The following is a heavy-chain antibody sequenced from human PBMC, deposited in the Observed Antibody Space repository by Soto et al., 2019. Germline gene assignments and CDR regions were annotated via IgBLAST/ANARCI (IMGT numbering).Heavy chain of an antibody. V-gene: IGHV3-30*18. CDR2: ISYDGSEK. Sequence: QVQLVESGGGVVQPGRSLRLSCAASAFTFSTYGMHWVRQAPGKGLEWVARISYDGSEKVYADSVKGRFTISRDNSKDTLYLQMNSLRAEDTAVFYGAKEEHRGSSFDYWGQGTLVTVSS. D-gene: IGHD1-26*01. CDR3: AKEEHRGSSFDY. CDR1: AFTFSTYG. J-gene: IGHJ4*02.